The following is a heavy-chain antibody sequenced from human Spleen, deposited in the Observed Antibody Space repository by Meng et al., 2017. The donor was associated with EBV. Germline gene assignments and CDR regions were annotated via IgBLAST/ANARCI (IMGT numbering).Heavy chain of an antibody. CDR3: ARSYNADATYFLDY. D-gene: IGHD4/OR15-4a*01. V-gene: IGHV4-30-2*01. J-gene: IGHJ4*02. CDR1: GCSIPTGGYF. Sequence: LDSGSGRVKPSRTRSLTCAVFGCSIPTGGYFWSWIRQPPGKGLEWMGYIYHSGSTSYSPSLKSRVTMSLDKSTNQFSLNLTSVTAADTAVYYCARSYNADATYFLDYWGQGTLVTVSS. CDR2: IYHSGST.